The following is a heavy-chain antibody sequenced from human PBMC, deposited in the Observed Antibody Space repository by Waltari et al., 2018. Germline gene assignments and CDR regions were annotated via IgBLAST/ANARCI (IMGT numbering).Heavy chain of an antibody. CDR1: GGPTIVPT. V-gene: IGHV4-59*11. J-gene: IGHJ6*03. Sequence: QVQLQEPGQGRGKLRGTLPPTGTVPGGPTIVPTRRGTGQPPGKGLEWIGYIYYSGSTNYNPSLKSRVTISVDTSKNQFSLKLSSVTAADTAVYYCARGSRPYYYYYYMDVWGKGTTVTVSS. CDR3: ARGSRPYYYYYYMDV. CDR2: IYYSGST. D-gene: IGHD6-6*01.